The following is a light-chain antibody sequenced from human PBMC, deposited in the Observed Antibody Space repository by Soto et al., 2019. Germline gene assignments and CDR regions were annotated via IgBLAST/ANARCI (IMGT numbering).Light chain of an antibody. V-gene: IGLV1-44*01. Sequence: QSVLTQPPSTSGTPGQRVTISCSGGSSNIGTNTVNWYQQLPGMAPKVLIYSNSLRPSGVPDRFSGSKSGTSASLAIRGLQSADEADYYWAAWDDRLKNYIFGTGTQLTVL. CDR3: AAWDDRLKNYI. CDR1: SSNIGTNT. CDR2: SNS. J-gene: IGLJ1*01.